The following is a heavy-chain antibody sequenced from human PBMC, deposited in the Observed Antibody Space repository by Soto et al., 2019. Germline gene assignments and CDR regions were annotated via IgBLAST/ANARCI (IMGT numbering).Heavy chain of an antibody. CDR3: ARARVDYYNGMDV. V-gene: IGHV3-30-3*01. J-gene: IGHJ6*02. Sequence: QVQLVESGGGVVQPGRSLRLSCAASGFTFSSYAMHWVRQAPGKGLEWVAVISYDGSNKYYADSVKGRFTISRDNSKNTLYLQMNSLRAEDTAVYYCARARVDYYNGMDVWGQGATVTVSS. CDR1: GFTFSSYA. CDR2: ISYDGSNK.